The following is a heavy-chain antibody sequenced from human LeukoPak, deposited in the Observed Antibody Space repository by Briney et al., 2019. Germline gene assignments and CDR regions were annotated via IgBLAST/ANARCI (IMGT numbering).Heavy chain of an antibody. Sequence: GRSVRLSCAASGFTFSSYGMHWVRQAPGKGLEWVAVISYDGSNKYYADSVKGRFTIPRDNSKNTLYLQVNSLRAEDTAVYYCAKASEGSDPWGQGTLVTVSS. CDR3: AKASEGSDP. CDR2: ISYDGSNK. V-gene: IGHV3-30*18. J-gene: IGHJ5*02. CDR1: GFTFSSYG.